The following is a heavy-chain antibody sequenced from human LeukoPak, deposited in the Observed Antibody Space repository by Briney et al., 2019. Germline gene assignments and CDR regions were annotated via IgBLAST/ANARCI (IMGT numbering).Heavy chain of an antibody. V-gene: IGHV4-39*01. CDR3: ARLPMVRGVIGPYYYYYYMDV. CDR2: IYYSGST. D-gene: IGHD3-10*01. Sequence: SETLSLTCTVSGGSISSSDYYWGWIRQPPGKGLEWIGSIYYSGSTYYNPSLKSRVTISVDTSKNQFSLKLSSVTAADTAVYYCARLPMVRGVIGPYYYYYYMDVWGKGTTVTISS. J-gene: IGHJ6*03. CDR1: GGSISSSDYY.